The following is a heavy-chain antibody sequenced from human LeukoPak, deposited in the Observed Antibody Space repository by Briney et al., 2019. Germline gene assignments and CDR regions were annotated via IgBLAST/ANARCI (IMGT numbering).Heavy chain of an antibody. V-gene: IGHV1-69*13. D-gene: IGHD6-19*01. J-gene: IGHJ4*02. CDR2: IIPIFGTA. CDR1: GGTFSSYA. Sequence: SVKVSCKASGGTFSSYAISWVRQAPGQGLEWMGGIIPIFGTANYAQKFQGRVTITADESTSTAYVELSSLRSEDTAVYYCAREGSGWTSGYFDYWGQGTLVTVSS. CDR3: AREGSGWTSGYFDY.